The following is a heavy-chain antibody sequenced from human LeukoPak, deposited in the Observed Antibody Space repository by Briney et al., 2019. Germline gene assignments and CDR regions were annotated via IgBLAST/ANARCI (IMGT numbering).Heavy chain of an antibody. CDR3: ARGSRYCSSTSSYRRWFDP. Sequence: ASVKVSCKASGYTFTGYYMHWVRQAPGQGLEWMGWINPNSGGTNYAQKFQGRVTMTRDTSISTAYMELSRLRSDDTAVYYCARGSRYCSSTSSYRRWFDPWGQGTLVTVSS. J-gene: IGHJ5*02. V-gene: IGHV1-2*02. CDR2: INPNSGGT. D-gene: IGHD2-2*01. CDR1: GYTFTGYY.